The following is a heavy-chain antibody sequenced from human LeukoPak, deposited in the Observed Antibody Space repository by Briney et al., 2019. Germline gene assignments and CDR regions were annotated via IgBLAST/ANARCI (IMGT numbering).Heavy chain of an antibody. CDR1: GFIFSNYD. Sequence: PGGSLRLSCAASGFIFSNYDMHWVRQAPGMGLEWVAVIWYDGSDKHYADSVQGRFTISRDNSKNSLYLQMNSLRAEDTALYYCARRVQYYFDYWGQGTLVTVSS. CDR2: IWYDGSDK. CDR3: ARRVQYYFDY. J-gene: IGHJ4*02. V-gene: IGHV3-33*01.